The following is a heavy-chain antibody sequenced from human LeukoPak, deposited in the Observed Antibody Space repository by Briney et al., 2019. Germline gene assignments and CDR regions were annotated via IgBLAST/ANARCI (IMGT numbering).Heavy chain of an antibody. V-gene: IGHV3-74*01. CDR2: IYSDGSRT. CDR3: ARGTSGCDY. Sequence: PGGSLRLSCAASGFTFSNYWMHWVRQAPGKGLVWVSLIYSDGSRTDYADSVKGRFTVSRDNAKNTLYLQMNSLRAEDTAVYYCARGTSGCDYWGQGTLATVSS. CDR1: GFTFSNYW. J-gene: IGHJ4*02. D-gene: IGHD3-22*01.